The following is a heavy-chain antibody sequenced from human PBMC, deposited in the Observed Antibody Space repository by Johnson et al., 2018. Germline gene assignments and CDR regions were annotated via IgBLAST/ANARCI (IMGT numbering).Heavy chain of an antibody. Sequence: QVQLQQWGAGLLKPSETLSLICAVSGGSFSDYYWSWIRQSPGKGLEWIGEIDHSGSTNHNPSLKSRVTISVDTSKNQCSLQLTSVTAADTAVYYCARGWYPRGYWGQGTLVTVSS. J-gene: IGHJ1*01. CDR3: ARGWYPRGY. D-gene: IGHD6-13*01. CDR1: GGSFSDYY. CDR2: IDHSGST. V-gene: IGHV4-34*01.